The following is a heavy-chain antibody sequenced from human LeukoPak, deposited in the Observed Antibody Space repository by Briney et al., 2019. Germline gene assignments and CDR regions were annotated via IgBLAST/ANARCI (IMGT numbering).Heavy chain of an antibody. Sequence: ASVTVSCKASGYTFTSYYMHWVRQAPGQGLEWMGIINPSGGSTSYAQKFQGRVTMSRDMSTSTVYMELSSLRSEDTAVYYCARVEVETGIMFDPWGQGTLVTVSS. CDR1: GYTFTSYY. CDR2: INPSGGST. D-gene: IGHD1-1*01. J-gene: IGHJ5*02. CDR3: ARVEVETGIMFDP. V-gene: IGHV1-46*01.